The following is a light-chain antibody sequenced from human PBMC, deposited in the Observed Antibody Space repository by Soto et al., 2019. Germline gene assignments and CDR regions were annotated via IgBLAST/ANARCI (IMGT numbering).Light chain of an antibody. CDR1: NSDVGAYTF. Sequence: QSVLTQPRSVSGSPGQSVTISCTGTNSDVGAYTFVSWYQQLPGKAPKLIISAVSYRPSGVPDRFSGSKSGNTASLTISGLQAENEADYYCFSYPASDMWVFGGGTQLTVL. CDR2: AVS. CDR3: FSYPASDMWV. J-gene: IGLJ3*02. V-gene: IGLV2-11*01.